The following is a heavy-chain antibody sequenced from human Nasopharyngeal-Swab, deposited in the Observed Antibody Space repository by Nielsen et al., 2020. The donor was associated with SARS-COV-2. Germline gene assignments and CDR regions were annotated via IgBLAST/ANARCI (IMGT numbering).Heavy chain of an antibody. D-gene: IGHD1-14*01. J-gene: IGHJ6*02. CDR2: ISAYNGNT. CDR1: GYTFTSYG. Sequence: ASVKVSCKASGYTFTSYGISWVRQAPGQGLEWMGWISAYNGNTNYAQKLQGRVTMTTDTSTSTAYMELRSLRSDDTAVYYCARDPAFKDPANGNYYYYDMDVWGQGTTVTVSS. CDR3: ARDPAFKDPANGNYYYYDMDV. V-gene: IGHV1-18*01.